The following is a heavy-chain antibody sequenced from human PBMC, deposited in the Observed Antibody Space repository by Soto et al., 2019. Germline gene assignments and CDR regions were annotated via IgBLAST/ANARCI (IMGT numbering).Heavy chain of an antibody. V-gene: IGHV3-7*03. J-gene: IGHJ4*02. CDR2: IEPDESAT. Sequence: GGSLRLSCAASGFAFSRYLMSWVRQTPGKGLEWVANIEPDESATYYVDSVRGRFTISRDNTKSTLYLQMNSVRAEDTAVYYCARDLGYYDILTGYFDYWGQGTLVTVSS. D-gene: IGHD3-9*01. CDR3: ARDLGYYDILTGYFDY. CDR1: GFAFSRYL.